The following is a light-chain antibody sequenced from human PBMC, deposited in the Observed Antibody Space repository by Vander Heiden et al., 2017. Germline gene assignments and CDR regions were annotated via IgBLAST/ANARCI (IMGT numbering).Light chain of an antibody. CDR2: DDY. J-gene: IGLJ3*02. CDR1: NIGSKS. V-gene: IGLV3-21*02. CDR3: QVWDNSSVV. Sequence: SYVLSQPPSVSVAPGQTARITCGGNNIGSKSVHWYQQKSGQAPVLVVYDDYDRPSGIPERFSGSNSGNTATLTISRVEAGDEADYYCQVWDNSSVVFSGGTKLTVL.